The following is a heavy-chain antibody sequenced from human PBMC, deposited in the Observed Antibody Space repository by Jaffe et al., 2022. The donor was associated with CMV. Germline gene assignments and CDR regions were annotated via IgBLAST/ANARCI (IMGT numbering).Heavy chain of an antibody. V-gene: IGHV3-64*02. D-gene: IGHD3-22*01. J-gene: IGHJ4*02. CDR1: GFTFSSYA. Sequence: EVQLVESGEGLVQPGGSLRLSCAASGFTFSSYAMHWVRQAPGKGLEYVSAISSNGGSTYYADSVKGRFTISRDNSKNTLYLQMGSLRAEDMAVYYCARGCWRGDSSGYGPADYWGQGTLVTVSS. CDR3: ARGCWRGDSSGYGPADY. CDR2: ISSNGGST.